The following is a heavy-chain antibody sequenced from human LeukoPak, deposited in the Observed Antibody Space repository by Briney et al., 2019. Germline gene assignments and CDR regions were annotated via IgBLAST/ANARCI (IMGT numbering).Heavy chain of an antibody. CDR1: GYTFTGYY. CDR3: ARNAYSYGYGDNWFDP. D-gene: IGHD5-18*01. CDR2: INPNSGGT. J-gene: IGHJ5*02. Sequence: ASVKVSCKASGYTFTGYYMHWVRQAPGQGFEWMGGINPNSGGTNYAQKFQGRVTMTRDTSISTAYLELSRLRSDDTAVYYCARNAYSYGYGDNWFDPWGQGTLVTVSS. V-gene: IGHV1-2*02.